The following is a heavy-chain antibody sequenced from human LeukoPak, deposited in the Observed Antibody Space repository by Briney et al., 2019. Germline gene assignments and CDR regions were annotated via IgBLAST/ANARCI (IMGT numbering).Heavy chain of an antibody. V-gene: IGHV3-33*01. D-gene: IGHD6-19*01. Sequence: GGSLRLSCAASGFAFSSYGMHWVRQAPGKGLEWVAVIWYDGSNKYYADSVKGRFTISRDNSKNTLYLQMNSLRAEDTAVYYCATRSLNSSGWDSQYYFDYWGQGTLVTVSS. J-gene: IGHJ4*02. CDR3: ATRSLNSSGWDSQYYFDY. CDR1: GFAFSSYG. CDR2: IWYDGSNK.